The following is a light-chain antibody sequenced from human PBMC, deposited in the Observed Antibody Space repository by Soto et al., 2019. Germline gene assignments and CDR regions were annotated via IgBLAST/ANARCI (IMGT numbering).Light chain of an antibody. V-gene: IGKV1-13*02. CDR3: QQFNSYLFT. Sequence: AIQLTQSPSSLSASVGDRVTITCRASQGISSALAWYQQKPGKAPKLLIYDASSLESGVPSRFSVSGSGTDFTLTISSLQPEDFATYYCQQFNSYLFTFGPGTKVDIK. J-gene: IGKJ3*01. CDR2: DAS. CDR1: QGISSA.